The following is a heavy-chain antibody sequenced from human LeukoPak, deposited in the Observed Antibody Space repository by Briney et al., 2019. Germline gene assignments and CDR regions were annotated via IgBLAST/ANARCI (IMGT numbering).Heavy chain of an antibody. CDR3: ARDGRGALITMVRGVLRSDPFDI. CDR2: ISSSGSTI. V-gene: IGHV3-11*01. J-gene: IGHJ3*02. Sequence: GGSLRLSCAASGFTFGDYYMSWIRQAPGKGLEWVSYISSSGSTIYYADSVKGRFTISRDNAKNSLYLQMNSLRAEDTAVYYCARDGRGALITMVRGVLRSDPFDIWGQGTMVTVSS. D-gene: IGHD3-10*01. CDR1: GFTFGDYY.